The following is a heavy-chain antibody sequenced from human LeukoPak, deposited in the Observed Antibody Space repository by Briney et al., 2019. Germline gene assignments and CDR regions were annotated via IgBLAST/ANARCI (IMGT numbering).Heavy chain of an antibody. J-gene: IGHJ4*02. D-gene: IGHD3-10*01. Sequence: SETLSLTCTVSGGSISSSSYYWGWIRQPPGKGLEWIGSIYYSGSTYYNPSLKSRVTISVDTSKNQFSLKLSSVTAADTAVYYCAKDFSTGFDYWGQGTLVTVSS. V-gene: IGHV4-39*02. CDR2: IYYSGST. CDR3: AKDFSTGFDY. CDR1: GGSISSSSYY.